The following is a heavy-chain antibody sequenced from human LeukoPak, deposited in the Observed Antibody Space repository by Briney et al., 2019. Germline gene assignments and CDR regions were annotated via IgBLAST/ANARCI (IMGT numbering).Heavy chain of an antibody. Sequence: SETLSLTCTVSGGSIGSSSYYWGWIRQPPGKGLEWIGSIYYSGSTYYNPSLKSRVTISVDTSKNQFSLKLSSVTAADTAVYYCARVTVTHNWFDPWGQGTLVTVSS. D-gene: IGHD4-17*01. CDR3: ARVTVTHNWFDP. V-gene: IGHV4-39*01. CDR2: IYYSGST. J-gene: IGHJ5*02. CDR1: GGSIGSSSYY.